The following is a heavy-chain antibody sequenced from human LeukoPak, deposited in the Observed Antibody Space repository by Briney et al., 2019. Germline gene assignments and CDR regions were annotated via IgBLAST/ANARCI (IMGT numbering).Heavy chain of an antibody. CDR3: ASQLDRLGYCSSTSCHRISGFDY. CDR2: ISGSGGST. D-gene: IGHD2-2*01. J-gene: IGHJ4*02. V-gene: IGHV3-23*01. Sequence: GGSLRLSCAASGFTFSSYAMSWVRQAPGKGLEWVSAISGSGGSTYYADSVKGRFTISRDNSKNTLYLQMNSLRAEDTAVYYCASQLDRLGYCSSTSCHRISGFDYWGQGTLVTVSS. CDR1: GFTFSSYA.